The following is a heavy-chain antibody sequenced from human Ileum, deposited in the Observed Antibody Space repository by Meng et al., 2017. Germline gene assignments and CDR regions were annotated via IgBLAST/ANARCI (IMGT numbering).Heavy chain of an antibody. V-gene: IGHV4-61*01. CDR3: ARSSTSPASYFFDY. CDR2: IYYSGST. D-gene: IGHD6-6*01. Sequence: PEGWGPSLTRPSVTPSLAGTASGGFVSSGSYYWSWIRQPPGKGLEWIGHIYYSGSTNYNPSLKSRVTISVDMSKNQFSLKLNSVTAADTAIYFCARSSTSPASYFFDYWGQGTLVTVSS. J-gene: IGHJ4*02. CDR1: GGFVSSGSYY.